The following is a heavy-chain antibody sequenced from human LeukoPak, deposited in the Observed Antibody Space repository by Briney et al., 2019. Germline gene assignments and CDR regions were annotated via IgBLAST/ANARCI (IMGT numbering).Heavy chain of an antibody. V-gene: IGHV1-2*02. Sequence: ASVTASCKASGYTFTGYYMHWVRQPAGQGLEWMGWINPNSGGTNYAQKFQGRVTMARDTSISTAYMELSRLRCDDTAVYYCARGGSGYDCDYWGQGTLVTVSS. J-gene: IGHJ4*02. CDR1: GYTFTGYY. D-gene: IGHD5-12*01. CDR3: ARGGSGYDCDY. CDR2: INPNSGGT.